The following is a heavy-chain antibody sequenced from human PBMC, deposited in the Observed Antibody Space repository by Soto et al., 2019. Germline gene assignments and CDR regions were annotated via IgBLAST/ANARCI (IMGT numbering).Heavy chain of an antibody. CDR2: IRSKANSYAT. CDR3: TPGYCSSTSCPYDAFDI. J-gene: IGHJ3*02. D-gene: IGHD2-2*01. V-gene: IGHV3-73*01. Sequence: PGGSLRLSCAASGFTFSGSAMHWVRQASGKGLEWVGRIRSKANSYATAYAASVKGRFTISRDDSKNTAYLQMNSLKTEDTAVYYCTPGYCSSTSCPYDAFDIWGQGTMVTVSS. CDR1: GFTFSGSA.